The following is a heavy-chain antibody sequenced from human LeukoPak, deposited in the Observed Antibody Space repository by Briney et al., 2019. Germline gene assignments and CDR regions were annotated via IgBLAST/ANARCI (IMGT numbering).Heavy chain of an antibody. V-gene: IGHV4-59*01. CDR1: GDSIISYY. CDR2: IYYSGST. Sequence: SETLSLTCTVSGDSIISYYWSWIRQPPGKGLEWIGYIYYSGSTNYNPSLKSRVTISVDTSKNQFSLKLSSVTAADTAVYYCATQYCSSTSCSYPFDPWGQGTLVTVSS. CDR3: ATQYCSSTSCSYPFDP. J-gene: IGHJ5*02. D-gene: IGHD2-2*01.